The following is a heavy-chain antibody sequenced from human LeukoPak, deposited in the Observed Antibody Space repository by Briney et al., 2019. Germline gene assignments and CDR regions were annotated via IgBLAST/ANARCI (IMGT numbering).Heavy chain of an antibody. CDR2: ISSSGSTI. CDR1: GFTFSSYE. Sequence: GGSLRLSCAASGFTFSSYEMNWVRQAPGKGLEWVSYISSSGSTIYYADSVKGRFTISRDNAKNSLYLQMNGLRAEDTAVYYCAELGITMIGGVWGKGTTVTVSS. D-gene: IGHD3-10*02. CDR3: AELGITMIGGV. J-gene: IGHJ6*04. V-gene: IGHV3-48*03.